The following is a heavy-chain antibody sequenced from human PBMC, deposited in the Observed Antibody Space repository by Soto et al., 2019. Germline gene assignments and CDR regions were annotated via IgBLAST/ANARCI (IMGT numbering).Heavy chain of an antibody. CDR1: GFSLSTSGVG. J-gene: IGHJ4*02. CDR2: IYCNDDK. Sequence: SGPTLVQPTQTLTLTCTFSGFSLSTSGVGVGWIRQPPGKALEWLALIYCNDDKCYSPSLKSKLTITKDTSKNQVVLTMTNMDPVDTATYYCAKSPIPRGSGSYRLVYDSWGQGTLVTVSS. V-gene: IGHV2-5*01. CDR3: AKSPIPRGSGSYRLVYDS. D-gene: IGHD3-10*01.